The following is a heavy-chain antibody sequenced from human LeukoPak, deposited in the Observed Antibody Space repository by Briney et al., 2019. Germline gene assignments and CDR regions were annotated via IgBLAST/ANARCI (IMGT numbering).Heavy chain of an antibody. J-gene: IGHJ4*02. CDR3: AKVLAGGYFDY. CDR2: ISYDGSNK. D-gene: IGHD4-23*01. Sequence: GRSLRLSCAASGFTFSSYGMHWVRQAPGKGLEWVAVISYDGSNKYYADSVKGRFTISRDNSKNTLYLQMNSLRAEDTAVYYCAKVLAGGYFDYWGQGTLVTVSS. CDR1: GFTFSSYG. V-gene: IGHV3-30*18.